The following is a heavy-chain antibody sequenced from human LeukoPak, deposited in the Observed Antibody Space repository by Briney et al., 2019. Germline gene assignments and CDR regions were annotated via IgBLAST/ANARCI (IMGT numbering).Heavy chain of an antibody. CDR1: GFTFSSYG. J-gene: IGHJ6*03. CDR2: ICGRGGST. V-gene: IGHV3-23*01. CDR3: ARDVHYSSSWYSAYYYYYMDV. D-gene: IGHD6-13*01. Sequence: GGSLRLSCAASGFTFSSYGMSWVRQARGKGLEWVSAICGRGGSTYYAESVKGRFTISRDNAKNSLYLQMNSLRAEDTAVYYCARDVHYSSSWYSAYYYYYMDVWGKGTTVTVSS.